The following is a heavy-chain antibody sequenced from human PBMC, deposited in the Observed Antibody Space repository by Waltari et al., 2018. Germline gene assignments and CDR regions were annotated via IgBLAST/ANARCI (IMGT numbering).Heavy chain of an antibody. CDR1: GGSISSSSSS. Sequence: QLQLQESGPGLVKPSETLSLTCTVSGGSISSSSSSWGWLRQPPGKGLEWIGSIYYSGSTYYNPSLKSRVTISVDTSKNQFSLKLSSVTAADTAVYYCARQSCSSTSCYFGYYYYYMDVWGKGTTVTVSS. CDR2: IYYSGST. V-gene: IGHV4-39*01. J-gene: IGHJ6*03. D-gene: IGHD2-2*01. CDR3: ARQSCSSTSCYFGYYYYYMDV.